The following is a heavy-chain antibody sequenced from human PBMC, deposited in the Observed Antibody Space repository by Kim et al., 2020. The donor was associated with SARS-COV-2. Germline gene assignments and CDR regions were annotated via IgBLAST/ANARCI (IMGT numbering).Heavy chain of an antibody. CDR1: GFRFSDHD. CDR2: SRSKTYSFTS. CDR3: VRGVEKRCNGGSCVFLEY. J-gene: IGHJ4*02. V-gene: IGHV3-72*01. D-gene: IGHD2-15*01. Sequence: GGSLRLSCAASGFRFSDHDMAWVRQAPGKGLERVGRSRSKTYSFTSEYAATEKGRVTVSSDNLKKSLYLQMIGPKTEDTGVYLCVRGVEKRCNGGSCVFLEYWGPETLLTVSS.